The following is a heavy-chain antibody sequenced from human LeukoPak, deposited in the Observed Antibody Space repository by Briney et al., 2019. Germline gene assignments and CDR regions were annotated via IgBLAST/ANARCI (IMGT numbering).Heavy chain of an antibody. CDR2: SSGSGVNS. CDR1: GFTLRSYD. V-gene: IGHV3-23*01. D-gene: IGHD5-12*01. Sequence: GGSLRLSCAASGFTLRSYDMSWVRQAPGKGLEWVAASSGSGVNSYYADSVRGRFTISRDNSQNTLYLQMDSLRAEDTALYYCAKEYSGYDFDYWGQGTLVTVSS. J-gene: IGHJ4*02. CDR3: AKEYSGYDFDY.